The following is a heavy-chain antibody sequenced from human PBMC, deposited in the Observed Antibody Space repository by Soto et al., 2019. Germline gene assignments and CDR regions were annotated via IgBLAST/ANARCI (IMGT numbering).Heavy chain of an antibody. Sequence: QVQLQESGPGLVKPSQTLSLTCTVSGGSISSGGYYWSWIRQHPGKGLEWIGYIYYSVSTYYNPSLKSRVTISVDTSKNQFSLKLSSVTAADTAVYYCARGIHYGDYGPSNWFDPWGQGTLVTVSS. D-gene: IGHD4-17*01. CDR3: ARGIHYGDYGPSNWFDP. J-gene: IGHJ5*02. V-gene: IGHV4-31*03. CDR2: IYYSVST. CDR1: GGSISSGGYY.